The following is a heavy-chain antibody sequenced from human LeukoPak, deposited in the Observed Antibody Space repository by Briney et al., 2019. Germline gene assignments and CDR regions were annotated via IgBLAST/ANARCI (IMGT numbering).Heavy chain of an antibody. CDR2: INTDGSST. CDR1: GFIFSSHW. J-gene: IGHJ4*02. CDR3: ARDPAPPESLIAAAGTFFDY. V-gene: IGHV3-74*01. Sequence: GGSLRLSCAASGFIFSSHWMHWVRQAPGKGLVCVSRINTDGSSTTYADSVRGRFTISRDNAKNTLYLQMNSLRAEDAAMYYCARDPAPPESLIAAAGTFFDYWGQGTLVTVSS. D-gene: IGHD6-13*01.